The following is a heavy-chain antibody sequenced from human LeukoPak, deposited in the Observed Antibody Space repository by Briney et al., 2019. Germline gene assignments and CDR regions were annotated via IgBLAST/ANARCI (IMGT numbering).Heavy chain of an antibody. CDR3: AIGQGVITWGGADVYDV. Sequence: ASVRVSCKASGYTFTNYGINWVRQAPGQRPEWMGWFSTYIGDTKYAQKLKGRVTLTADTLTSTAYMELRTLISDDTATYYCAIGQGVITWGGADVYDVWGQGATVIVSS. CDR1: GYTFTNYG. CDR2: FSTYIGDT. J-gene: IGHJ3*01. D-gene: IGHD3-16*01. V-gene: IGHV1-18*01.